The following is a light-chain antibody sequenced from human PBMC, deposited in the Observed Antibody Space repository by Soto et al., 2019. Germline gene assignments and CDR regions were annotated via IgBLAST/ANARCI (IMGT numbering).Light chain of an antibody. CDR3: QQYTNRPPWT. J-gene: IGKJ1*01. CDR1: QSVGTN. V-gene: IGKV3-15*01. Sequence: EIVMTQSPATLSVSPGERATLSCRASQSVGTNLAWYQQKPGQAPRLLLFGTSTRATGIPARFRGSGSGTDFTLSISSVQSYDFAVYYCQQYTNRPPWTFGQGTKV. CDR2: GTS.